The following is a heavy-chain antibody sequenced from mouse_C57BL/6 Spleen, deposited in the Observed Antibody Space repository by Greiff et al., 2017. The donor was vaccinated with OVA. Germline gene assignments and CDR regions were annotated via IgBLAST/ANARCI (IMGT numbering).Heavy chain of an antibody. Sequence: QVQLQQPGAELVMPGASVKLSCKASGYTFTSYWMHWVKQRPGQGLEWIGEIDPSDSYTNYNQKFKGKSTLTVDKSSSTAYMQLSSLTSEDSAVYYCARSSTTVMDFDYWGQGTTLTVSS. CDR3: ARSSTTVMDFDY. J-gene: IGHJ2*01. CDR1: GYTFTSYW. D-gene: IGHD1-1*01. V-gene: IGHV1-69*01. CDR2: IDPSDSYT.